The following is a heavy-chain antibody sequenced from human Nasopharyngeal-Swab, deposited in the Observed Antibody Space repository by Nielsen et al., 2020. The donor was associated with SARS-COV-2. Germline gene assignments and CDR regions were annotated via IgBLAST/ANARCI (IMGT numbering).Heavy chain of an antibody. V-gene: IGHV4-39*01. D-gene: IGHD2-15*01. CDR2: ILHNGVT. Sequence: GSLRLSCTVSGGSIIDSHYWGCIRQRPGKGLEWLGSILHNGVTYHNPSLKSRVTISVDTSNNQFSLNLTSVTAADPAVYYCARHNFCGAGTCHLGFDSWGQGALVTVSS. CDR3: ARHNFCGAGTCHLGFDS. CDR1: GGSIIDSHY. J-gene: IGHJ4*02.